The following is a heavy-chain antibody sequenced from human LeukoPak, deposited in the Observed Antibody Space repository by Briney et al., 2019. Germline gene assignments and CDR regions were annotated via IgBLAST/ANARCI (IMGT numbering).Heavy chain of an antibody. CDR3: ARWTTCGGDCHILDY. CDR2: ISYDGSNK. J-gene: IGHJ4*02. CDR1: GFTFSSYA. V-gene: IGHV3-30-3*01. Sequence: PGGSLRLSCAASGFTFSSYAMHWVRQAPGKGLEWVAVISYDGSNKYYADSVKVRFTISRDNSKNTLYLQMNSLRAEDTAVYYCARWTTCGGDCHILDYWGQGILVTVSS. D-gene: IGHD2-21*02.